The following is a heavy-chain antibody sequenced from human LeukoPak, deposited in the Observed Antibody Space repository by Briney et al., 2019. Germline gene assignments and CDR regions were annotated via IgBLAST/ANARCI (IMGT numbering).Heavy chain of an antibody. V-gene: IGHV3-30-3*01. J-gene: IGHJ4*02. CDR2: ISYDGSNK. CDR1: GFTFSSYA. Sequence: GRSLRLSCAASGFTFSSYAMHWVRQAPGKGLEWVAVISYDGSNKYYADSVKGRFTISRDNSKNTLYLQMNSLRVEDTAIYYCAREAIHPGTLDYWGQGTLVSVSS. D-gene: IGHD1-1*01. CDR3: AREAIHPGTLDY.